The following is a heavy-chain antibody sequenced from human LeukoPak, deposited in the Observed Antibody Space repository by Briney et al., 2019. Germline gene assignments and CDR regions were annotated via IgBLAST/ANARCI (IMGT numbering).Heavy chain of an antibody. Sequence: GESLKISCKGSGYSFTSYGISWVRQAPGQGLEWMGWISAYNGNTNYAQKLQGRVTMTTDTSTSTAYMELRSLRSDDTAVYYCARDVDTAMSDYYYYMDVWGKGTTVTVSS. D-gene: IGHD5-18*01. J-gene: IGHJ6*03. CDR3: ARDVDTAMSDYYYYMDV. CDR1: GYSFTSYG. CDR2: ISAYNGNT. V-gene: IGHV1-18*01.